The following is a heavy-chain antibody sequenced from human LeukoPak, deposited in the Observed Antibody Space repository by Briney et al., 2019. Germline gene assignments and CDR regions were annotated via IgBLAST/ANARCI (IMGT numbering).Heavy chain of an antibody. D-gene: IGHD4-17*01. CDR2: INPSSGST. CDR3: ASRLDDYGDYYAFGI. J-gene: IGHJ3*02. Sequence: ASVKVSCKASGYTFTSYYMHWVRQAPGQGLEWMGIINPSSGSTSYAQKFQGRVTMTRDMSTSTVYMELSSLRSDDTAVYYCASRLDDYGDYYAFGIWGQGTMVTVSS. V-gene: IGHV1-46*01. CDR1: GYTFTSYY.